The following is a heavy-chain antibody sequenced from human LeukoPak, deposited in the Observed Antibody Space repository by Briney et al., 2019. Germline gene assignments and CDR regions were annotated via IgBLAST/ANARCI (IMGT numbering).Heavy chain of an antibody. V-gene: IGHV3-48*02. CDR1: GFTFSIYS. D-gene: IGHD4-17*01. Sequence: GGSLRLSCAASGFTFSIYSMNWVRQAPGKGLEWVSYISSSSSTIYHADSVKGRFTISRDNAKNSLYLQMNSLRDEDTAVYYCARDATTGNWFDPWGQGTLVTVSS. CDR2: ISSSSSTI. CDR3: ARDATTGNWFDP. J-gene: IGHJ5*02.